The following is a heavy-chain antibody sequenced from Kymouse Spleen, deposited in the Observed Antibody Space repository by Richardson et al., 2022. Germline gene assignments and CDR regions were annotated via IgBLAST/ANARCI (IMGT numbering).Heavy chain of an antibody. CDR1: GGSFSGYY. CDR3: ARGAGTTNYYGMDV. CDR2: INHSGST. D-gene: IGHD1-7*01. V-gene: IGHV4-34*01. Sequence: QVQLQQWGAGLLKPSETLSLTCAVYGGSFSGYYWSWIRQPPGKGLEWIGEINHSGSTNYNPSLKSRVTISVDTSKNQFSLKLSSVTAADTAVYYCARGAGTTNYYGMDVWGQGTTVTVSS. J-gene: IGHJ6*02.